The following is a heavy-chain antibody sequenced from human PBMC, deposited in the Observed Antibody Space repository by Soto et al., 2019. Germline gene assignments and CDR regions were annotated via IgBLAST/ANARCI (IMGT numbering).Heavy chain of an antibody. J-gene: IGHJ3*02. D-gene: IGHD2-21*01. V-gene: IGHV1-69*02. CDR3: TIGSWSGEVFDI. CDR2: IIPMLGIR. Sequence: QVQLVQSGAEVKKPGSSVTVSCKDSGGTFSTYSMFWVRQAPGQGLEWMGRIIPMLGIRNYAQRCQDRFKITADKATATAHMQLSRLRSEDTALYYCTIGSWSGEVFDIWGQGTTVTVSS. CDR1: GGTFSTYS.